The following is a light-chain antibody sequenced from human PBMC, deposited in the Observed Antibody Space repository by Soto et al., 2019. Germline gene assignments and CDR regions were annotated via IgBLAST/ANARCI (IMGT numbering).Light chain of an antibody. V-gene: IGKV1-5*03. J-gene: IGKJ1*01. Sequence: DIQMTQSPSTLSASVGDSVTITCRASQSISTWLAWFQQKPGKAPQFRIYRASSLESGIPSRFSGSGSGTEFTLTISSLQPDDFATYYCQQYNSYPRTFGQGTKVEIK. CDR2: RAS. CDR3: QQYNSYPRT. CDR1: QSISTW.